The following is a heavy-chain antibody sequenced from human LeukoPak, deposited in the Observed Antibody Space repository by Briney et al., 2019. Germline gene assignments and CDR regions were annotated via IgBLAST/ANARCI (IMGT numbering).Heavy chain of an antibody. D-gene: IGHD3-22*01. Sequence: SESLSLTRTVSGGSISSSSYYWGWIRQPPGKGLEWIGTIYYSGSTYYNPSLKSRVTISVDTSKNQFSLKLSSVTAADTAVYYCADYYDSGGYFKYFHHWGQGTLVTVSS. CDR1: GGSISSSSYY. CDR2: IYYSGST. V-gene: IGHV4-39*01. CDR3: ADYYDSGGYFKYFHH. J-gene: IGHJ1*01.